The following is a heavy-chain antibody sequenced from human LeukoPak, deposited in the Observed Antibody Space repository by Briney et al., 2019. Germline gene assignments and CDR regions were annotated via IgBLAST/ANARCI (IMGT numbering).Heavy chain of an antibody. CDR2: ISSSSSYI. CDR3: ARGGYSSSWYPPPWFDP. Sequence: PGGFLRLSCAASGFTSSSYSMNWVRQAPGKGLEWVSSISSSSSYIYYADSVKGRFTISRDNAKNSLYLQMNSLRAEDTAVYYCARGGYSSSWYPPPWFDPWGQGTLVTVSS. J-gene: IGHJ5*02. D-gene: IGHD6-13*01. CDR1: GFTSSSYS. V-gene: IGHV3-21*01.